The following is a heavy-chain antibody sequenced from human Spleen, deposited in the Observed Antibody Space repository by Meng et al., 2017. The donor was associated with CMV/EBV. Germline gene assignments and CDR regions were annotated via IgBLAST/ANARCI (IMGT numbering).Heavy chain of an antibody. CDR1: AFSFSTYA. V-gene: IGHV3-30*04. CDR2: ISDDGDEK. Sequence: GESLKISCADSAFSFSTYAMHWVRQTPGKGLAWVAVISDDGDEKFYADFVKGRFTISRDNAKNSLYLQLNSLRAEDTAVYYCVRDRGYFDYWGQGTLVTVSS. J-gene: IGHJ4*02. CDR3: VRDRGYFDY.